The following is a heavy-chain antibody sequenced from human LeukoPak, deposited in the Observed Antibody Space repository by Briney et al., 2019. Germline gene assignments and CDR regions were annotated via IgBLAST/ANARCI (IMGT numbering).Heavy chain of an antibody. CDR1: GGTFSSYA. D-gene: IGHD3-22*01. CDR3: ARDDVYDSSGYYYWY. Sequence: ASVKVSCKASGGTFSSYAISWVRQAPGQGLEWMGGIIPIFGTANYAQKFQGRVTITADKSTSTAYMELSSLRSEDTAVYYCARDDVYDSSGYYYWYWGQGTLVTVSS. J-gene: IGHJ4*02. V-gene: IGHV1-69*06. CDR2: IIPIFGTA.